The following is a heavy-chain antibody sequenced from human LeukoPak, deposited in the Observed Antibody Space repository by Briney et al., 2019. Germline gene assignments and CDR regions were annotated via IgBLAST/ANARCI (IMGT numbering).Heavy chain of an antibody. CDR2: IYYTGNT. CDR3: ARGPIPAYYDILTGQSTDYYFDY. CDR1: GASISSSF. J-gene: IGHJ4*02. D-gene: IGHD3-9*01. V-gene: IGHV4-59*01. Sequence: PSETLSLTCTVSGASISSSFWTWIRQSPGKGLEWLGYIYYTGNTNLNPSLKSRLTISLDTSKNQFSLRLSSVTAADTAVYYCARGPIPAYYDILTGQSTDYYFDYWGQGTLVTVSS.